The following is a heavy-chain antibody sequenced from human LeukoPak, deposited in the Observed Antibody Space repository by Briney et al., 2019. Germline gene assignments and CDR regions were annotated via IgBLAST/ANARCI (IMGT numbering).Heavy chain of an antibody. V-gene: IGHV4-34*01. CDR1: GGSFSGYY. D-gene: IGHD2-21*01. J-gene: IGHJ4*02. Sequence: PSETLSLTCAVYGGSFSGYYWSWIRQPPGKGLEWIGEINHSGSTNYNPSLKSRVTISVDTSKNQFSLKLSSVTAADTAVYYCARLAIGATGLYFDYWGQGTLVTVSS. CDR2: INHSGST. CDR3: ARLAIGATGLYFDY.